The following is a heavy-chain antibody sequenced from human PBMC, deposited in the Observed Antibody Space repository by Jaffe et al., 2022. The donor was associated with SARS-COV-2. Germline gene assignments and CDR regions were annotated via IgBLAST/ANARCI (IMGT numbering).Heavy chain of an antibody. CDR3: AREPGDTAMPVDNRWFDP. V-gene: IGHV1-2*06. CDR1: GYTFTGYY. Sequence: QVQLVQSGAEVKKPGASVKVSCKASGYTFTGYYMHWVRQAPGQGLEWMGRINPNSGGTNYAQKFQGRVTMTRDTSISTAYMELSRLRSDDTAVYYCAREPGDTAMPVDNRWFDPWGQGTLVTVSS. J-gene: IGHJ5*02. D-gene: IGHD5-18*01. CDR2: INPNSGGT.